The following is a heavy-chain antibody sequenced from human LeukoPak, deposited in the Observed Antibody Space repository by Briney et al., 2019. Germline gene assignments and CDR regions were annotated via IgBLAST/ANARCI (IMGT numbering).Heavy chain of an antibody. CDR3: AGGGEAARSLAY. CDR1: GVTSNY. J-gene: IGHJ4*02. CDR2: IYNGGTT. D-gene: IGHD6-6*01. V-gene: IGHV3-66*02. Sequence: GGSLRLSCAASGVTSNYMTWVRQAPGKALEWVSVIYNGGTTYYADSVKGRFTISRDNSKSTLFVYLQMNSLRTDDTALYYCAGGGEAARSLAYWGQGALVTVSS.